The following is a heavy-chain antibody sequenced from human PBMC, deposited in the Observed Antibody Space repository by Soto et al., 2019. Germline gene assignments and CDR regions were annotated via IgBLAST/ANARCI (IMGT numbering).Heavy chain of an antibody. CDR3: AREITHIVVEKEGAFDI. Sequence: SETLSLTCTVSGGSISSYYWSWIRQPPGKGPEWIGYIYYSGSTNYNPSLKSRVTISVDTSKNQFSLKLSSVTAADTAVYYCAREITHIVVEKEGAFDIWGQGTMVTVSS. CDR2: IYYSGST. J-gene: IGHJ3*02. CDR1: GGSISSYY. V-gene: IGHV4-59*01. D-gene: IGHD2-21*01.